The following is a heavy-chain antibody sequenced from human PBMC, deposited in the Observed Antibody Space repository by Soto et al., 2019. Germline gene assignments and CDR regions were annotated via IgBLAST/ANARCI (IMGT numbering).Heavy chain of an antibody. D-gene: IGHD1-26*01. CDR1: GGTFSSYS. CDR3: ATRIVGATSFDY. J-gene: IGHJ4*02. Sequence: GCLVKVSCKASGGTFSSYSISWVRQAPGQGLEWMGGIIPIFGTANYAQKFQGRVTITADESTSTAYMELSSLRSEDTAVYYCATRIVGATSFDYWGQGTLVTVSS. CDR2: IIPIFGTA. V-gene: IGHV1-69*01.